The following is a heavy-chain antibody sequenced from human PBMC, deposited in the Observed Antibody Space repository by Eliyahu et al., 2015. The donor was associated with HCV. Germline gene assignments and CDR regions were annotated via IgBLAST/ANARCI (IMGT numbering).Heavy chain of an antibody. D-gene: IGHD3-22*01. CDR1: GFTFSDHW. CDR2: IKPDASEK. CDR3: VSGIGYQDF. V-gene: IGHV3-7*01. J-gene: IGHJ4*02. Sequence: EVHLVESGGGLVQPGGSLRLSCSTSGFTFSDHWMSWVRQAPGKGLEWVANIKPDASEKDYVDSVKGRFTIFRDNARKSLYLQMNSLRAEDTAVYYCVSGIGYQDFWGQGALVTVSS.